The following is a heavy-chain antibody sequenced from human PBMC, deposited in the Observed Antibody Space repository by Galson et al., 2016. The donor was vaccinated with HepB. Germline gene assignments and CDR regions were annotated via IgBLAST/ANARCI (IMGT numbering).Heavy chain of an antibody. J-gene: IGHJ3*01. V-gene: IGHV1-69*13. CDR1: GGTFDSYG. Sequence: SVKVSCKASGGTFDSYGFHWVRQAPGQGLEWMGGIIPRLGTPHYAQKFQGKITITADESTSTAFMELSSLRSEDTALYFCASAHDIQWSHSFDLWDQGTMVTVSS. CDR2: IIPRLGTP. CDR3: ASAHDIQWSHSFDL. D-gene: IGHD4-23*01.